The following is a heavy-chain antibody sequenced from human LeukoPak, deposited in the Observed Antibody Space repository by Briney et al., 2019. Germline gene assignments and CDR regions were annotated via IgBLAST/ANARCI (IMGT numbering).Heavy chain of an antibody. CDR1: GFTFSSYA. CDR2: ISGSGGST. V-gene: IGHV3-23*01. CDR3: GKDASPLYYYYGMDV. Sequence: GGSLRLSCAASGFTFSSYAMSWVRQAPGKGLEWVSAISGSGGSTYCADSVKGRFTISRDNSKNTLYLQMNSLRAEDTAVYYCGKDASPLYYYYGMDVWGQGTTVTVSS. J-gene: IGHJ6*02.